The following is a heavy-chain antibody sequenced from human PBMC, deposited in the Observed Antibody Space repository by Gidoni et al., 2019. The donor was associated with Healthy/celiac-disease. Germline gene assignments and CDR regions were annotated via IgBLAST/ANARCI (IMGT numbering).Heavy chain of an antibody. CDR3: ARGISSIVRGVIIVDAFDI. V-gene: IGHV4-59*01. J-gene: IGHJ3*02. D-gene: IGHD3-10*01. CDR2: IYYSGST. Sequence: QVQLQEPGPGLVKPSETLSLTCTVSGGPISSYYWSWIRQPPGKGLEWIGYIYYSGSTNYNPSLKSRVTISVDTSKNQFSLKLSSVTAADTAVYYCARGISSIVRGVIIVDAFDIWGQGTMVTVSS. CDR1: GGPISSYY.